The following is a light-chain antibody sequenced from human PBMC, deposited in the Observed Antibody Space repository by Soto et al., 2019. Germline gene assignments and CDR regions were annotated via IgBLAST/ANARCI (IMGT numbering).Light chain of an antibody. CDR2: GAS. Sequence: EIVFTQSPGTLSLSPGESGTLPCRASQSLSNNYLAWYQQKPGKPPRLPIYGASNRATGIPDRFSGRGSGTDVTLTISRLEFEAFAVYYCQQYNNSTRTFGQGTQV. V-gene: IGKV3-20*01. CDR1: QSLSNNY. J-gene: IGKJ1*01. CDR3: QQYNNSTRT.